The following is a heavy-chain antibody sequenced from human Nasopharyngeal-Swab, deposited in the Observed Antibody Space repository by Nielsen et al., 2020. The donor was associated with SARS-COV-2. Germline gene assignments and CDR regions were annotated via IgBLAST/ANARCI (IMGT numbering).Heavy chain of an antibody. CDR1: GFSFSSYG. CDR2: ISGSGGST. V-gene: IGHV3-23*01. Sequence: GESLKISCAASGFSFSSYGMSWVRQAPGKGLEWVSAISGSGGSTYYADSVKGRFTTSRDNAKNSLYLQMNSLRAEDTAVYYCVRDSGSYLGIDYWGQGTLVTVSS. CDR3: VRDSGSYLGIDY. J-gene: IGHJ4*02. D-gene: IGHD1-26*01.